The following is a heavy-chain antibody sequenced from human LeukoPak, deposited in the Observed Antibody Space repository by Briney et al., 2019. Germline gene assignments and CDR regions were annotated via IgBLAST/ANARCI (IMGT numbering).Heavy chain of an antibody. CDR2: IYYSGST. D-gene: IGHD6-19*01. J-gene: IGHJ4*02. CDR1: GGSISSYY. CDR3: ARPTTKSSDFDY. Sequence: PSETLSLTCTVSGGSISSYYWSWIRQPPGKGLQWIGYIYYSGSTNYNPSLNSRVTISIDTSKNQFSLKLSSVTAADTAVYYCARPTTKSSDFDYWGQGTLVTVSS. V-gene: IGHV4-59*08.